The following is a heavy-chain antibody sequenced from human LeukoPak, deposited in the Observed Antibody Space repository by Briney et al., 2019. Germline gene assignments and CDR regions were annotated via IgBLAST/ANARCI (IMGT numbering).Heavy chain of an antibody. CDR3: ARQKDYYYSYMDV. V-gene: IGHV4-59*08. CDR1: GGSISSYY. J-gene: IGHJ6*03. CDR2: IYYSGST. Sequence: SETLSLTCTVSGGSISSYYWSWIRQPPGKGLEWIGYIYYSGSTYYNPSLTSRVTISVDTSKNQFSLKLSSVTAADTAVYYCARQKDYYYSYMDVWGKGTTVTISS.